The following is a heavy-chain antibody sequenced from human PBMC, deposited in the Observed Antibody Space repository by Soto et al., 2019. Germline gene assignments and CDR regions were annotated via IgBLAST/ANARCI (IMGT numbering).Heavy chain of an antibody. CDR3: ARSAAGTNVVDY. Sequence: PSETLSLTCTVSGGSISSSSYYWGWIRQPPGKGLEWIGSIYYSGSTYYNPSLKSRVTISVDTSKNQFSLKLSSVTAADTAVYYCARSAAGTNVVDYWGQGTLVTVSS. J-gene: IGHJ4*02. D-gene: IGHD6-13*01. CDR1: GGSISSSSYY. CDR2: IYYSGST. V-gene: IGHV4-39*01.